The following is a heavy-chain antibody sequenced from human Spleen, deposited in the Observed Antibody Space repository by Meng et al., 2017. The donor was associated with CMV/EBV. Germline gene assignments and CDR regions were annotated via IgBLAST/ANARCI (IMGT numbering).Heavy chain of an antibody. CDR1: GGSISGYY. J-gene: IGHJ4*02. CDR3: AREPTYYYDSSGEV. D-gene: IGHD3-22*01. Sequence: CTVSGGSISGYYWSWIRQPPGKGLEWIGEINHSGSTNYNPSLKSRVTISVDTSKNQFSLKLSSVTAADTAVYYCAREPTYYYDSSGEVWGQGTLVTVSS. CDR2: INHSGST. V-gene: IGHV4-34*01.